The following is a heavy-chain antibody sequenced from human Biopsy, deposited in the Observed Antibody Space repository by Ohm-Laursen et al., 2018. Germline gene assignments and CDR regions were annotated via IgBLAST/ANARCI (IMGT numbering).Heavy chain of an antibody. CDR1: GGSISDDY. J-gene: IGHJ4*02. D-gene: IGHD3-3*01. CDR2: ISSGGRA. CDR3: ARERQFRFLEGAFDY. Sequence: SQTLSLTCSVSGGSISDDYWNWIRQPPGKGLQVLGYISSGGRAKYNPSLKSRLTISLDTSKNQLSLRLSSVTAADSAIYYCARERQFRFLEGAFDYWGQGILVTVSS. V-gene: IGHV4-59*01.